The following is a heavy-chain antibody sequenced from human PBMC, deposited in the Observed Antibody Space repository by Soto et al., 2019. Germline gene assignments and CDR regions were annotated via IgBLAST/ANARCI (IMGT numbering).Heavy chain of an antibody. CDR3: ARRSSSWYFDY. CDR2: ISGSDGST. V-gene: IGHV3-23*01. J-gene: IGHJ4*02. CDR1: GFTFSSCA. Sequence: EVQVLESGGGLLQPGGSLRLPCAPSGFTFSSCAMNWVPQAPGKGLEWVSVISGSDGSTSYADSVKGRFTISRDNSKNTLNLQMNSLRAEDTAVYYCARRSSSWYFDYWGQGTLVTVSS. D-gene: IGHD6-13*01.